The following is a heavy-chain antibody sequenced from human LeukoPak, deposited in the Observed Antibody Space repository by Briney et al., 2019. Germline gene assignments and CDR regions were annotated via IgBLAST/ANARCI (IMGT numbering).Heavy chain of an antibody. D-gene: IGHD6-19*01. J-gene: IGHJ4*02. CDR1: GGSISSSSYY. CDR3: ARAPRAVARFDY. CDR2: IYYSGST. Sequence: KPPETLSLTCTVSGGSISSSSYYWGWIRQPPGKGLEWIGSIYYSGSTYYNPSLKSRVTISVDTSKNQFSLKLSSVTAADTAVYYCARAPRAVARFDYWGQGTLVTVSS. V-gene: IGHV4-39*07.